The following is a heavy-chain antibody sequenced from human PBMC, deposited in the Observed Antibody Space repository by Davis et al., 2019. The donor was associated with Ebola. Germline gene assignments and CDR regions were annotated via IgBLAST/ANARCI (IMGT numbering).Heavy chain of an antibody. J-gene: IGHJ4*02. CDR3: ARGASNYVLNY. V-gene: IGHV1-69*13. D-gene: IGHD4-11*01. Sequence: SVKVSCKASGGTFSSYAISWVRQAPGQGREWMGGINPIFGTAHYAQKFQGRVTITADESTSTAYMELSSLRSEDTAVYYCARGASNYVLNYWGQGTLVTVSS. CDR2: INPIFGTA. CDR1: GGTFSSYA.